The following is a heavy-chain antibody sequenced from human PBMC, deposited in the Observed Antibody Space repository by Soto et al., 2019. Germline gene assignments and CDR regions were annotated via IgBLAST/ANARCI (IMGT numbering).Heavy chain of an antibody. J-gene: IGHJ5*02. D-gene: IGHD2-21*01. CDR2: IYVTGAV. CDR1: GAALKRGNYY. Sequence: LSLTCSFSGAALKRGNYYWIWIRQVPGQGLEWIGHIYVTGAVDYNPSLRDRITISQDTSERQFSLNLRLVTAADTAVYYCARLRIATNNYKWFDRCAQGTWVTVS. CDR3: ARLRIATNNYKWFDR. V-gene: IGHV4-31*03.